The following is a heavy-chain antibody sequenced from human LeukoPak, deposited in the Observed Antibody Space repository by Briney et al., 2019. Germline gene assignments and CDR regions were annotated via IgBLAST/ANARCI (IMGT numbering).Heavy chain of an antibody. CDR2: IYYSGST. J-gene: IGHJ4*02. V-gene: IGHV4-30-4*01. Sequence: PSETLSLTCTVSGGSISSGDYYWSWIRQPPGKGLEWIGYIYYSGSTYYNPSLKSRVTIPVDTSKNQFSLKLSSVTAADTAVYYCARAGGANYDPPPPTFDYWGQGTLVTVSS. CDR1: GGSISSGDYY. D-gene: IGHD3-22*01. CDR3: ARAGGANYDPPPPTFDY.